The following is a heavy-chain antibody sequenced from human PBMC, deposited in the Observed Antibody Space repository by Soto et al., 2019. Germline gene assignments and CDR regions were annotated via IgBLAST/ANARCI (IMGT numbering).Heavy chain of an antibody. CDR1: GGYISSYD. V-gene: IGHV4-59*01. J-gene: IGHJ5*02. CDR2: IYYSGST. D-gene: IGHD6-13*01. Sequence: PSETLCLTCTVSGGYISSYDWSWIRQPPGKGLEWIGYIYYSGSTNYNPSLKSRVTISVDTSKNQFSLKLSSVTAADTAVYYCARSAALVPNWFDPWGQGTLVTVSS. CDR3: ARSAALVPNWFDP.